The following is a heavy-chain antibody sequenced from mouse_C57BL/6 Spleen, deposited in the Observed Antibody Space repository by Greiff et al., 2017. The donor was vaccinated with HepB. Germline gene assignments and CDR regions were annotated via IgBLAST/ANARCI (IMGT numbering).Heavy chain of an antibody. Sequence: QVQLQQPGAELVMPGASVKLSCKASGYTFTSYWMHWVKQRPGQGLEWIGEIDPSDSYTNYNQKFKGKSTLTVDKSSSTAYMQLSSLTSEDSAVYYCARGSTVVEYFDVWGTGTTVTVSS. J-gene: IGHJ1*03. CDR2: IDPSDSYT. CDR3: ARGSTVVEYFDV. V-gene: IGHV1-69*01. D-gene: IGHD1-1*01. CDR1: GYTFTSYW.